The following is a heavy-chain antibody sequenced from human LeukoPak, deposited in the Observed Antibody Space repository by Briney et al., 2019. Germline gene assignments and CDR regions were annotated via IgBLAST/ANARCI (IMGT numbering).Heavy chain of an antibody. CDR3: AKDSEAYSSSHWFDP. J-gene: IGHJ5*02. D-gene: IGHD6-13*01. CDR2: IISDGSST. CDR1: GFTFSTYW. Sequence: GGSLRLSCAASGFTFSTYWMHWVRQAPGKGLVWVSRIISDGSSTSYADSVKGRFTISRDNYKNTVYLQMNSLRAEDTAVYYCAKDSEAYSSSHWFDPWGQGTLVTVSS. V-gene: IGHV3-74*01.